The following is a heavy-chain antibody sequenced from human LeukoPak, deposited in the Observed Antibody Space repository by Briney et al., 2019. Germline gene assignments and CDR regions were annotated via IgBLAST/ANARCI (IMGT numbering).Heavy chain of an antibody. V-gene: IGHV4-59*01. J-gene: IGHJ3*02. CDR1: GGSINSYY. CDR2: ISYSGGT. Sequence: SETLSLTCTVSGGSINSYYRNWIRQPPGKGLEWIGYISYSGGTNYNPSLKSRVTISVDTSKNQFSLKLSSVTAADTAVYYCARAGYGGFGERFNVPNAFDIWGQGTMVTVSS. D-gene: IGHD3-10*01. CDR3: ARAGYGGFGERFNVPNAFDI.